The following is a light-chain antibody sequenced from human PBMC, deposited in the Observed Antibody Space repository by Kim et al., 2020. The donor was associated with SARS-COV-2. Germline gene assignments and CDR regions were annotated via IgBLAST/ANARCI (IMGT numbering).Light chain of an antibody. CDR2: GHR. CDR3: CPYAGGRGV. Sequence: PGGSITTSCTRTSSDVRSDYHPTWYQQKPGQAPKLMIYGHRKRPAGVPDRFSGSNAGDTASLTISGVEAEDEADYYCCPYAGGRGVFGGGTQLTVL. CDR1: SSDVRSDYH. J-gene: IGLJ3*02. V-gene: IGLV2-23*01.